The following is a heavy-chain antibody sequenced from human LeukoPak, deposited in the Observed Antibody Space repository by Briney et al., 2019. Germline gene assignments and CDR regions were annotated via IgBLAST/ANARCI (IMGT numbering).Heavy chain of an antibody. CDR2: IYYSGST. Sequence: SETLSLTCTVSGGSISSYYWSWIRQPPGKGLEWIGYIYYSGSTNYNPSLKSRVTISVDPSKNQFSLKLSSVTAADTAVYYCASTYYYGPDAFDIWGQGTMVTVSS. V-gene: IGHV4-59*08. J-gene: IGHJ3*02. D-gene: IGHD3-10*01. CDR1: GGSISSYY. CDR3: ASTYYYGPDAFDI.